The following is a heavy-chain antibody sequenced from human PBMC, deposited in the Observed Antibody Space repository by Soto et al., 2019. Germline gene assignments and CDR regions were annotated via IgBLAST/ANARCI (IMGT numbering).Heavy chain of an antibody. CDR2: INADGSYA. J-gene: IGHJ4*02. D-gene: IGHD4-17*01. CDR1: GFTFTNYW. Sequence: TGGSLRLSCAASGFTFTNYWMHWVRQVPGKGLVWVSRINADGSYASYADFVKGRFTISRDNSRNTVHLQMNSLSAEDTAVYYCARDFTTAETPGDDFDYWGQGIPVTVSS. CDR3: ARDFTTAETPGDDFDY. V-gene: IGHV3-74*01.